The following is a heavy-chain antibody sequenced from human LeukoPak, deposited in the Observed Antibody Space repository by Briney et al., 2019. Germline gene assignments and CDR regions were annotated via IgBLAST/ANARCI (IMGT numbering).Heavy chain of an antibody. V-gene: IGHV3-74*01. Sequence: GGSLRLFCAASGFTFSSYWMHWVRQVPGKGLVWVSRLNSDGSSTRYADSVKGRFTISRDNARNTLYLQMASLRAEDTAVYYCARGDYYVSGSFDYWGQGTLVTVSS. CDR3: ARGDYYVSGSFDY. D-gene: IGHD3-10*01. J-gene: IGHJ4*02. CDR1: GFTFSSYW. CDR2: LNSDGSST.